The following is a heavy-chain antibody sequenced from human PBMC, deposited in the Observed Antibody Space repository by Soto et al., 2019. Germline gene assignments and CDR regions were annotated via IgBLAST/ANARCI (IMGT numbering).Heavy chain of an antibody. CDR1: GFTFGDYA. D-gene: IGHD3-9*01. CDR2: IRSKAYGGTT. CDR3: TTDILTGYSTFDY. V-gene: IGHV3-49*03. Sequence: PGGSLRLSCTASGFTFGDYAMRWFRQAPGKGLEWVGFIRSKAYGGTTEYAASVKGRFTISRDDSKSIAYLQMNSLKTEDTAVYYCTTDILTGYSTFDYWGQGTLVTVS. J-gene: IGHJ4*02.